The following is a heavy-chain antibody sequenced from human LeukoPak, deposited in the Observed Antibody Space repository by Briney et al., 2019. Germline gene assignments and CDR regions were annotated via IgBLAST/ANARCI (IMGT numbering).Heavy chain of an antibody. CDR1: GGTFSSYA. J-gene: IGHJ4*02. CDR2: IIPIFGTA. CDR3: ARDAGYGLPDY. Sequence: GASVKVSCKXSGGTFSSYAISWVRQAPGQGLEWMGRIIPIFGTANYTQKFQGRVTITTDESTSTAYMELSSLRSEDTAVYYCARDAGYGLPDYWGQGTLVTVSS. V-gene: IGHV1-69*05. D-gene: IGHD3-10*01.